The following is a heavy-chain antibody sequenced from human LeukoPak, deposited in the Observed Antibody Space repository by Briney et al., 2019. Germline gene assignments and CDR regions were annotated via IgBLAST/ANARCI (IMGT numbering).Heavy chain of an antibody. V-gene: IGHV1-18*04. CDR2: ISAYSGNT. Sequence: GASVKVSCKASGYTFTSYGISWVRQAPGQGLEWMGWISAYSGNTNYAQKLQGRATMTTDTSTSTAYMELRSLRSDDTAVYYCARQVAGPRSWFDPWGQGTLVTVSS. D-gene: IGHD5-12*01. CDR1: GYTFTSYG. J-gene: IGHJ5*02. CDR3: ARQVAGPRSWFDP.